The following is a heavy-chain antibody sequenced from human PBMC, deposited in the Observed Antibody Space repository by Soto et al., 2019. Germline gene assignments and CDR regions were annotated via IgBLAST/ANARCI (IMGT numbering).Heavy chain of an antibody. D-gene: IGHD1-1*01. Sequence: EMQVLESGGGLVQPGGSLRLSCAGSGFIFSAYAMSWVRQAPGKGLEWVSGISDGGGSTYYADSVKGRFTISRDNSKNTLFLQMNSLRAEDTAVYFCAKYKGGYYYYYMDVWGKETTVTVSS. CDR1: GFIFSAYA. CDR2: ISDGGGST. V-gene: IGHV3-23*01. J-gene: IGHJ6*03. CDR3: AKYKGGYYYYYMDV.